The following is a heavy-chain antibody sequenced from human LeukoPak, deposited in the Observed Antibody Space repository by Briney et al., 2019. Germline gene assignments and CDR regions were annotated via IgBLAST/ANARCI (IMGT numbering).Heavy chain of an antibody. CDR1: GFTFSSYA. J-gene: IGHJ6*03. CDR2: ISYDGSNK. V-gene: IGHV3-30*04. D-gene: IGHD3-3*01. CDR3: ARDPTPSPYDFWSGYDRYYYYMDV. Sequence: GGSLRLSCAASGFTFSSYAMHWVRQAPGKGLEWVAVISYDGSNKYYADSVKGRFTISRDNSKNTLYLQMNSLRAEDTAVYYCARDPTPSPYDFWSGYDRYYYYMDVWGKGTTVTVSS.